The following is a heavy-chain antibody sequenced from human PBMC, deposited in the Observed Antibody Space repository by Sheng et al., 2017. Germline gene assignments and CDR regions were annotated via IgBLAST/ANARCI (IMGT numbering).Heavy chain of an antibody. Sequence: QVQLVQSGAEVKKPGSSVKVSCKASGGTFSSYAISWVRQAPGQGLEWMGGIIPILGIANYAQKFQGRVTITADKSTSTAYMELSSLRSEDTAVYYCAREGGRSYDILTGYYPKFDYYFDYWGQGTLVTVSS. CDR1: GGTFSSYA. CDR3: AREGGRSYDILTGYYPKFDYYFDY. V-gene: IGHV1-69*04. CDR2: IIPILGIA. J-gene: IGHJ4*02. D-gene: IGHD3-9*01.